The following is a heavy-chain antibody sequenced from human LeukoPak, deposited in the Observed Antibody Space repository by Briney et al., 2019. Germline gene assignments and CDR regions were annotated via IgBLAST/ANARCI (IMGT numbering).Heavy chain of an antibody. CDR1: SYTFTNYA. D-gene: IGHD4-23*01. J-gene: IGHJ4*02. V-gene: IGHV1-18*01. Sequence: ASVKVSCKASSYTFTNYAFTWVRQAPGQGLEWMGWISTYNGNTNYAQKLQGRVTMTTNTSTSTAYMELRSLRSDDTAVYYCARQGYGGNPQGAADYWGQGTLVTVSS. CDR3: ARQGYGGNPQGAADY. CDR2: ISTYNGNT.